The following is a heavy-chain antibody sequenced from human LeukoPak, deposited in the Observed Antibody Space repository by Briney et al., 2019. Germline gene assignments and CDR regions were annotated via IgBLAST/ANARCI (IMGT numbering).Heavy chain of an antibody. Sequence: SETLSLTCTVSGGSISPHYWTWIRQTPGKGLEWIGYVYYNGLTSYNASLRSRLILSVDTARNQVSLKLTSVTAADTAVYYCTRAVSTVTFDSWGQGTLVTVSS. CDR2: VYYNGLT. D-gene: IGHD4-17*01. CDR3: TRAVSTVTFDS. V-gene: IGHV4-59*11. CDR1: GGSISPHY. J-gene: IGHJ4*02.